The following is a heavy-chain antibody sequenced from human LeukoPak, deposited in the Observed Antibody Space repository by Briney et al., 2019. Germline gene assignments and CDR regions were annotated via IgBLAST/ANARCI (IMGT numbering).Heavy chain of an antibody. V-gene: IGHV3-33*06. J-gene: IGHJ4*02. D-gene: IGHD6-19*01. CDR1: GFAFNTYA. Sequence: PGRSLRLSCEASGFAFNTYALHWVRQAPGKGLEWVTLIWHDGSHKFYIDSVRGRFTISRDNSKNTVYLQMNGLRAEDTAVYYCAKLEIAVAGGLTRDWGQGTLVTVSS. CDR2: IWHDGSHK. CDR3: AKLEIAVAGGLTRD.